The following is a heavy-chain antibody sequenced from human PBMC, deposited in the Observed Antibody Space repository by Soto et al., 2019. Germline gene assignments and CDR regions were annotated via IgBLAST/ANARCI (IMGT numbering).Heavy chain of an antibody. Sequence: AETLSLTCAVYGGSFSSGSYYWSWIRQPPGKGLEWIGEMSHSGGTHFNPSLKSRVTISVDTSKNQFPLKMSFVTAADTALYYCARVERGTATTVVDAFDIWGPGKMVTVS. CDR2: MSHSGGT. CDR3: ARVERGTATTVVDAFDI. V-gene: IGHV4-34*01. D-gene: IGHD1-1*01. CDR1: GGSFSSGSYY. J-gene: IGHJ3*02.